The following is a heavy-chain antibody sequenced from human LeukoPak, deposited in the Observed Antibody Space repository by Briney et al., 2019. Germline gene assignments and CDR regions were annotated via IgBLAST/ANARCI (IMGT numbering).Heavy chain of an antibody. CDR2: MNPNNANT. J-gene: IGHJ4*02. CDR3: TRSVRNGHIDF. V-gene: IGHV1-8*01. CDR1: GYTFTSYD. D-gene: IGHD2-21*01. Sequence: ASVKVSCKASGYTFTSYDINWVRQATGQGLEYMGWMNPNNANTGYAQKFQGGVTMTRSTSISTAYMELSSLRFEDTAVYYCTRSVRNGHIDFWGQGTLVTVSS.